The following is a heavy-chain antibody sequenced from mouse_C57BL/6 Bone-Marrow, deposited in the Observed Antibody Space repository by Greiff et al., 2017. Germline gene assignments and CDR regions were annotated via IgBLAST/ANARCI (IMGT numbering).Heavy chain of an antibody. Sequence: VQLQQSGPVLVKPGASVKMSCKASGYTFTDYYMNWVKQSHGKSLEWIGVINPYNGGTSYNQKFKGKATLTVDKSSSTAYMELNSLTSEDSAVSYCARSNYGFAYWGQGTLVTVSA. J-gene: IGHJ3*01. CDR2: INPYNGGT. D-gene: IGHD2-5*01. V-gene: IGHV1-19*01. CDR1: GYTFTDYY. CDR3: ARSNYGFAY.